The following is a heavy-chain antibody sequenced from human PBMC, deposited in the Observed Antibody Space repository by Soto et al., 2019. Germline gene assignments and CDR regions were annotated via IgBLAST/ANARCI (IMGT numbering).Heavy chain of an antibody. D-gene: IGHD4-17*01. CDR1: GGSISSGDYY. CDR2: IYYSGST. V-gene: IGHV4-30-4*01. CDR3: ARDTDYLWFDP. Sequence: SETLSLTCTVSGGSISSGDYYWSWIRQPPGKGLEWIGYIYYSGSTYYNPSLKSRVTISVDTSKNQFSLKLSSVTAADTAVYYCARDTDYLWFDPWGQGTLVTVSS. J-gene: IGHJ5*02.